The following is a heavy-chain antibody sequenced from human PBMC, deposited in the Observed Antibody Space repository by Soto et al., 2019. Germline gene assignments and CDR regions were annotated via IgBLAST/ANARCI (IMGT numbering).Heavy chain of an antibody. CDR2: IVPLLGTA. D-gene: IGHD6-19*01. CDR3: AREYSSGWSGY. CDR1: GGTFSTSG. V-gene: IGHV1-69*01. J-gene: IGHJ4*02. Sequence: QVHLVQSGAEVKKPGSSVKVSCKASGGTFSTSGISWVRQAPGQGLEWVGRIVPLLGTANYAQRFQGRVRITADESTSTAYMELSSLRAEDTAVYYCAREYSSGWSGYWGQGTLVPVSS.